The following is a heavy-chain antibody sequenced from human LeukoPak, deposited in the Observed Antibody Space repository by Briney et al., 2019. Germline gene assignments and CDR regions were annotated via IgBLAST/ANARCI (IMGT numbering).Heavy chain of an antibody. CDR1: GGTFSSYA. J-gene: IGHJ6*03. CDR2: ISAYNGNT. D-gene: IGHD6-19*01. V-gene: IGHV1-18*01. Sequence: ASVKVSCKASGGTFSSYAISWVRQAPGQGLEWMGWISAYNGNTNYAQKLQGRVTMTTDTSTSTAYMELRSLRSDDTAVYYCARVDSSGWYPAYYYYYMDVWGKGTTVTVSS. CDR3: ARVDSSGWYPAYYYYYMDV.